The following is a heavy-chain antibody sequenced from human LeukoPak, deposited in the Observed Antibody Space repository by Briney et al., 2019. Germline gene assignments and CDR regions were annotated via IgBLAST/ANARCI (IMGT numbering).Heavy chain of an antibody. CDR2: IYSGGTI. V-gene: IGHV3-53*01. D-gene: IGHD1-1*01. CDR1: GFTVSSNY. CDR3: AKDAAANWKEGLDY. Sequence: GGSLRLSCAASGFTVSSNYMAWVRQAPGKGLEWVSVIYSGGTIYYADSVKGRFTISRDNSKNTLYLQMNSLRAEDTAVYYCAKDAAANWKEGLDYWGQGTLVTVSS. J-gene: IGHJ4*02.